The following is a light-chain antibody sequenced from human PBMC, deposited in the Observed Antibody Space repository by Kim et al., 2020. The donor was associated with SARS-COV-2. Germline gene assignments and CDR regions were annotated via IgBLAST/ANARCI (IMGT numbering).Light chain of an antibody. V-gene: IGKV3-15*01. J-gene: IGKJ2*03. CDR3: QHHNSWS. CDR1: QNLDSN. Sequence: IVMTQSPATLSVSPGERATLSCRASQNLDSNLAWYQHKPGQGPRLLIYRASTRATGIPARFSGSGSGTEFTLTISSLQSEDFAVYYCQHHNSWSFGQGTKLEIK. CDR2: RAS.